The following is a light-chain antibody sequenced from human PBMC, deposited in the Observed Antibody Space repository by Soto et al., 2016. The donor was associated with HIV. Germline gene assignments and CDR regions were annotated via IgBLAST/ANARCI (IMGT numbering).Light chain of an antibody. V-gene: IGLV3-19*01. CDR2: GKN. CDR3: NSRDNSGNHVI. Sequence: SSELTQDPAVSVALGQTVRITCQGDSLTNYYASWYQQRPGQAPKLVIFGKNNRPSGIPDRFSGSNLRNTASLTITGAQAEDEADYYCNSRDNSGNHVIFGGGTKLTVL. CDR1: SLTNYY. J-gene: IGLJ2*01.